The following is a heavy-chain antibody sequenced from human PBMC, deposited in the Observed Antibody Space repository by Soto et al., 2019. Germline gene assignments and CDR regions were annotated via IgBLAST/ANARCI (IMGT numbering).Heavy chain of an antibody. CDR2: IIPIFGTA. CDR3: ARGTPTYYYDSSGYPPRY. V-gene: IGHV1-69*13. D-gene: IGHD3-22*01. Sequence: ASVNVSCKASGGTFSSYAISWVRQAPGQGLEWMGGIIPIFGTANYAQKFQGRVTITADESTSTAYMELSSLRSEDTAVYYCARGTPTYYYDSSGYPPRYWGQGTLVTVSS. J-gene: IGHJ4*02. CDR1: GGTFSSYA.